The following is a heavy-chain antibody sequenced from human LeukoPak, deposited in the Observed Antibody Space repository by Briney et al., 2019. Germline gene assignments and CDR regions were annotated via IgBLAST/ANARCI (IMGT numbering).Heavy chain of an antibody. CDR2: ISAGNGNT. V-gene: IGHV1-3*01. Sequence: AASVNVSCKASGYTFTSYAIHWVRQAPGQRLEWMGWISAGNGNTKYSQNFQGRVTFISNTSATTAFMELSSLRSEDAAVYYCARDSGSGSNDYWGQGTLVTVSS. D-gene: IGHD1-26*01. J-gene: IGHJ4*02. CDR1: GYTFTSYA. CDR3: ARDSGSGSNDY.